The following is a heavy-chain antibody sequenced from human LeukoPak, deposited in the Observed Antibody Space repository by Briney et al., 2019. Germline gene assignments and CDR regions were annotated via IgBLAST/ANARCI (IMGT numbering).Heavy chain of an antibody. J-gene: IGHJ5*02. CDR3: AGDSITMVRGVNNTANWFDP. D-gene: IGHD3-10*01. Sequence: ASVKVSCKASGYTFTSYGISWVRQAPGQGLEWMGWISAYNGNTNYAQKLQGRVTMTTDTSTSTAYMELRSLRSDDTAVYYCAGDSITMVRGVNNTANWFDPWGQGTLVTVSS. V-gene: IGHV1-18*01. CDR1: GYTFTSYG. CDR2: ISAYNGNT.